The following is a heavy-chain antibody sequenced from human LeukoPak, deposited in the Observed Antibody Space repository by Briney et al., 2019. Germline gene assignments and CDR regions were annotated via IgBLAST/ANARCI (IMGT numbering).Heavy chain of an antibody. CDR1: GYSFTSYW. Sequence: KGGESLKISCKGSGYSFTSYWIGWVRQMPGKGLEWMGIIYPGDSDTRYSPSFQGQVTISADKSISTAYLQWSSLKASDTAMYYCARQQTVGGKAPLALYYYYGMDVWGQGTTVTVSS. CDR3: ARQQTVGGKAPLALYYYYGMDV. D-gene: IGHD4-23*01. CDR2: IYPGDSDT. J-gene: IGHJ6*02. V-gene: IGHV5-51*01.